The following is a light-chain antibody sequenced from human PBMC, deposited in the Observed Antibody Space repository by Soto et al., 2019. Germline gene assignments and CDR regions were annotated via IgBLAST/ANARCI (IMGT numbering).Light chain of an antibody. Sequence: QSALTQPPSASGSPGQSVTISCTGTSSDVGGYNFVSWYQQHPGKAPKLMIYDVNKRPSGVPDRFSGSKSANTASLTVSGLQAEDEADYYCSSHAGSNHPFVFGTGTKLTVL. CDR1: SSDVGGYNF. CDR3: SSHAGSNHPFV. CDR2: DVN. V-gene: IGLV2-8*01. J-gene: IGLJ1*01.